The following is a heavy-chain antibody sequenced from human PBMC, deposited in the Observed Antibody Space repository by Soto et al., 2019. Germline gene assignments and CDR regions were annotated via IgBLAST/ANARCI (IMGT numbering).Heavy chain of an antibody. Sequence: QLQLQESGPGLAKPSETMSLTCTVCGGSISSSSYYWGWIRQPPGTGLEWIGSIYYSGSTYYNPSLKSRVTISVDTSKNQFSLKLSSVTAADTAVYYCARPGNYGSGSYLYYLDYWGQGTLVTVSS. CDR2: IYYSGST. CDR3: ARPGNYGSGSYLYYLDY. J-gene: IGHJ4*02. CDR1: GGSISSSSYY. V-gene: IGHV4-39*01. D-gene: IGHD3-10*01.